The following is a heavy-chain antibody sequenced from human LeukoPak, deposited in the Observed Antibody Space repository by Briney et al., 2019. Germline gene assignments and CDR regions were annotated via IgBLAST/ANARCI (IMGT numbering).Heavy chain of an antibody. V-gene: IGHV3-21*04. CDR1: GFTFSSFS. CDR2: TSSSSAYT. J-gene: IGHJ4*02. CDR3: ARSPLGIAPFDY. D-gene: IGHD7-27*01. Sequence: GGSLRLSCAASGFTFSSFSMIWVRQAPGKGLEWVSSTSSSSAYTFYAESGKGRFTISRDNAKNSLYLQMDSLKTEDTAVYYCARSPLGIAPFDYWGQGTLVTVSS.